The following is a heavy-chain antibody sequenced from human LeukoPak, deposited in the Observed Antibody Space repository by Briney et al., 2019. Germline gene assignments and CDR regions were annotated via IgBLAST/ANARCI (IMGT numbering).Heavy chain of an antibody. V-gene: IGHV3-23*01. J-gene: IGHJ4*02. CDR2: ISNSGGST. Sequence: GGSLRLSCAASGFTFSGYVMSWVRQAPGKGLEWVSSISNSGGSTYYADSVKGRFTISRDNSKNTLYLQMNSLRAEDTAVYYCVKEGFDSWGQGTLVTVSS. CDR1: GFTFSGYV. CDR3: VKEGFDS.